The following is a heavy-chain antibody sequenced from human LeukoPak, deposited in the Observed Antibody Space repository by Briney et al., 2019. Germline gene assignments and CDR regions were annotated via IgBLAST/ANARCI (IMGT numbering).Heavy chain of an antibody. CDR1: GYTFTNLD. J-gene: IGHJ4*02. Sequence: GASVKVSCRTSGYTFTNLDVNWLRQAPGQGLEWMGWMSPNSGDTGYAQKLQGRVTMTTDTSTSTAYMELRSLRSDDTAVYYCARDYYDSSGYADYWGQGTLVTVSS. CDR2: MSPNSGDT. D-gene: IGHD3-22*01. CDR3: ARDYYDSSGYADY. V-gene: IGHV1-18*01.